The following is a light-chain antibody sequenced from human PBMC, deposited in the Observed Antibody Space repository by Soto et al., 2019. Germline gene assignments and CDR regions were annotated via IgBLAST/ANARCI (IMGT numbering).Light chain of an antibody. Sequence: DIQMTQSPSTLSASVGERVTITCRASQSISRWVAWYQQKPGKAPKLLIYDASSLESGVPSRFSGSGSGTEFTLTISSLQPDDFTPYYCQQYNHYSTFGQGTKLEIK. CDR1: QSISRW. CDR3: QQYNHYST. J-gene: IGKJ2*01. V-gene: IGKV1-5*01. CDR2: DAS.